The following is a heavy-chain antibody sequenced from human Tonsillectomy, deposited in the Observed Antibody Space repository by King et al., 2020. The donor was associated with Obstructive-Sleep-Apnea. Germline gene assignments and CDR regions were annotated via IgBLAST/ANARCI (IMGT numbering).Heavy chain of an antibody. J-gene: IGHJ4*02. CDR3: ARVAGAAAPPFDY. D-gene: IGHD6-25*01. CDR1: GYSISSGHY. V-gene: IGHV4-38-2*01. CDR2: IYHSGIT. Sequence: QLQESGPGLVKPSETLSLRCAVSGYSISSGHYWGWIRQPPGKGLEWIGSIYHSGITYYNSSLKSRVSMSVDTSKNQFFLKLSSVTAADTAMYFCARVAGAAAPPFDYWGQGTLVTVSS.